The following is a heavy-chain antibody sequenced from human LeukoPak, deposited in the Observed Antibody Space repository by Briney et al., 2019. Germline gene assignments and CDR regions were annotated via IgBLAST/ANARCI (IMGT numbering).Heavy chain of an antibody. CDR1: GFTFDDYA. Sequence: GGSLRLSCAASGFTFDDYAMNWVRQAPGKGLEWVSSISSSSSYIYYADSVKGRFTISRDNAKNSLYLQMNSLRAEDTAVYYCARSALLIYAFDIWGQGTMVTVSS. J-gene: IGHJ3*02. CDR2: ISSSSSYI. V-gene: IGHV3-21*01. CDR3: ARSALLIYAFDI. D-gene: IGHD2-8*01.